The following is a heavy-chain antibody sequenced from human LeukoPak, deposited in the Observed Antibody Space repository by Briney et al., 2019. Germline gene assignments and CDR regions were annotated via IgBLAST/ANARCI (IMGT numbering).Heavy chain of an antibody. J-gene: IGHJ2*01. Sequence: PSETLPLTCTVSGGSISSYYWSWIRQPPGKGLEWIGYIYYSGSTNYNPSLKSRVTISVDTSKNQFSLKLSSVTAADTAVYYCASALENGAPTGFDLWGRGTLVTVSS. CDR3: ASALENGAPTGFDL. V-gene: IGHV4-59*08. CDR1: GGSISSYY. CDR2: IYYSGST. D-gene: IGHD1-14*01.